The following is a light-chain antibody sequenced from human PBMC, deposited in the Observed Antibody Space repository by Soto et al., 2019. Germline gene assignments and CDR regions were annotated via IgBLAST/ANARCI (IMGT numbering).Light chain of an antibody. CDR3: SSYTTNSSVV. Sequence: QSALTQPASLSGSPGQSITISCTGASSDLGGHKSVSWFQQHPGKAPRLIISEVSYRPSGISSRFSGSKSANMASLTISGLQSDDEAAYYCSSYTTNSSVVFGGGTKLPVL. J-gene: IGLJ2*01. CDR2: EVS. CDR1: SSDLGGHKS. V-gene: IGLV2-14*03.